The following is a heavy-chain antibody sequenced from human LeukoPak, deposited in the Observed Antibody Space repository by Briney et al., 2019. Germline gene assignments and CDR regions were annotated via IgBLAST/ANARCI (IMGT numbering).Heavy chain of an antibody. CDR2: IRYDGSNK. V-gene: IGHV3-30*02. CDR1: GFTFSSYG. CDR3: AKDPRYNWNDGTLYYFDY. D-gene: IGHD1-1*01. J-gene: IGHJ4*02. Sequence: PGGSLRLSCAASGFTFSSYGMHWVRQAPGKGLEWVAFIRYDGSNKYYADSVKGRSTISRDNSKNTLYLQMNSLRAEDTAVYYCAKDPRYNWNDGTLYYFDYWGQGTLVTVSS.